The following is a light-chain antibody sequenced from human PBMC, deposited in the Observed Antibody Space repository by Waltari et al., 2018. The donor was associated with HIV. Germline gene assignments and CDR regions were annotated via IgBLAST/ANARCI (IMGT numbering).Light chain of an antibody. CDR3: SAWDSSLSAVV. CDR2: SNN. V-gene: IGLV10-54*04. Sequence: QAGLTQPPSVSKGLRQTATLTCTGNSNNVGNQGAAWLQQHQGHPPTLLFSSNNNRPSGISVRFSASRSGNTSSLTFPGLPPEDEADYFCSAWDSSLSAVVFGGGTTLTVL. J-gene: IGLJ2*01. CDR1: SNNVGNQG.